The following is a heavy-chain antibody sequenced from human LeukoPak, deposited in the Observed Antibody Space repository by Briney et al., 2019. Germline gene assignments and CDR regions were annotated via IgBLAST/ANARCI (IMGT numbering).Heavy chain of an antibody. J-gene: IGHJ5*02. V-gene: IGHV5-51*01. CDR1: GYSINNYW. D-gene: IGHD2-15*01. CDR2: IYPADSDI. Sequence: GESLQISCQGSGYSINNYWIAWVRQMPGKGLEWMGIIYPADSDIGYSPSFQGQVTISADKSISTAYLQWNSLKASDTAMYYCARQEYCSGASCYTWFDPWGQGTLVTVSS. CDR3: ARQEYCSGASCYTWFDP.